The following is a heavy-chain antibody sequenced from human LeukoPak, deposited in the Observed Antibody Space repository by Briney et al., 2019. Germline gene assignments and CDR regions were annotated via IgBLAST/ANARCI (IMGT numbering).Heavy chain of an antibody. Sequence: ASVKVSCKASVYTFANYGISWVLQAPGLGLEWMGWISGYNGNTNYAQKFQGRVTMTTDTSTSTAFMELRSLRSDDTAVYYCGRQVDTTMPLPDYWGQGTLVTVSS. CDR3: GRQVDTTMPLPDY. CDR1: VYTFANYG. J-gene: IGHJ4*02. D-gene: IGHD5-18*01. V-gene: IGHV1-18*01. CDR2: ISGYNGNT.